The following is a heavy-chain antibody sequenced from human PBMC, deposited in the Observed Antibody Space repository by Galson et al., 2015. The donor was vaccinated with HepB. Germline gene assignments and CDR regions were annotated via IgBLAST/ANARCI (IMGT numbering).Heavy chain of an antibody. J-gene: IGHJ4*02. CDR2: IIPILGIA. CDR3: AATYYYDSSGYHFDY. V-gene: IGHV1-69*02. Sequence: SVKVSCKASGGTFSSYTISWVRQAPGQGLEWMGRIIPILGIANYAQKFQGRVTITADKSTSTAYMELSSLRSEDTAVYYCAATYYYDSSGYHFDYWGQGTLVTGSS. CDR1: GGTFSSYT. D-gene: IGHD3-22*01.